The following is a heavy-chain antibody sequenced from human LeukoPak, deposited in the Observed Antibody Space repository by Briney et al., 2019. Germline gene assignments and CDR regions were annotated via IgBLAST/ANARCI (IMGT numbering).Heavy chain of an antibody. J-gene: IGHJ3*02. CDR1: GFTFSSYA. CDR2: ISYDGSNK. CDR3: ARDVYCSGGSCYSSAFDI. Sequence: GGSLRLSCAASGFTFSSYAMHWVRQAPGKGLEWVAVISYDGSNKYYADSVKGRFTISRDNSKNTLYLQMNSLRAEDTAVYYCARDVYCSGGSCYSSAFDIWGQGTMITVSS. V-gene: IGHV3-30*04. D-gene: IGHD2-15*01.